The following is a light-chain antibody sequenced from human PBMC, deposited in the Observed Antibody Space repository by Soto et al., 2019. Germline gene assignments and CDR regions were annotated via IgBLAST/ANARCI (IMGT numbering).Light chain of an antibody. CDR2: DVN. CDR3: SSYTGTSTFV. CDR1: SSDVGGYDY. Sequence: QSVLTQPASVSGSPGQSITISCTGTSSDVGGYDYVSWYQQLPGKALKLMIYDVNNRPSGVSNRFSGSKSGNTASLTISGLQAEDEADYYCSSYTGTSTFVFGGGTKLTVL. J-gene: IGLJ1*01. V-gene: IGLV2-14*01.